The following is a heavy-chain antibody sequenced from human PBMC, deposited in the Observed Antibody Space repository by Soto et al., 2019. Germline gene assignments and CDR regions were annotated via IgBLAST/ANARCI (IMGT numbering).Heavy chain of an antibody. CDR1: GYNFTTFW. Sequence: GESLKISCKGSGYNFTTFWIGWVRQVPGKGLEWMGIIYPGDSETKYSPDFEGQVTISADRSTNTAYLQWRSLRASDTAMYYCARLGFPGAIYFDSWGLGALVTVSS. J-gene: IGHJ4*02. V-gene: IGHV5-51*01. CDR2: IYPGDSET. CDR3: ARLGFPGAIYFDS.